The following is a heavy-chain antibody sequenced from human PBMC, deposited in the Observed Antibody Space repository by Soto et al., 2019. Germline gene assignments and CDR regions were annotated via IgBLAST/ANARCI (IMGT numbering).Heavy chain of an antibody. CDR3: ARSGTYYYDSSGYWEFDY. J-gene: IGHJ4*02. CDR1: GYSFTSYW. Sequence: PGESLKISCKGSGYSFTSYWIGWVRQMPGKGLEWMGIIYPGDSDTRYSPSFQGQVTISADKSISTAYLQWSSLKASDTAMYYCARSGTYYYDSSGYWEFDYWGQGTLVTVSS. V-gene: IGHV5-51*01. D-gene: IGHD3-22*01. CDR2: IYPGDSDT.